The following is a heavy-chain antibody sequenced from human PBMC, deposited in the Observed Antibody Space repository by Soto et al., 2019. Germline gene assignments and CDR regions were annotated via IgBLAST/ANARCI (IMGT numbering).Heavy chain of an antibody. V-gene: IGHV4-34*01. CDR1: GGSFSGYY. Sequence: SETLSLTCAVYGGSFSGYYWSWIRQPPGKGLEWIGEINHSGSTNYNPSLKSRVTISVDTSKNQFSLKLSSVTAADTAVYYCARASYDFWSGYFFYYYYGMDVWGQGTTVTVSS. D-gene: IGHD3-3*01. CDR3: ARASYDFWSGYFFYYYYGMDV. J-gene: IGHJ6*02. CDR2: INHSGST.